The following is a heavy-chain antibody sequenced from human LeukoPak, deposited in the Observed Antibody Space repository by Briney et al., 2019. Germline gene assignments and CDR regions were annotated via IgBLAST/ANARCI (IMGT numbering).Heavy chain of an antibody. CDR2: INPNSGGT. CDR3: ARGNTGYSSSWYECAFDI. D-gene: IGHD6-13*01. Sequence: GASVKVSCTASGYTFTGYYMHWVRQAPGQGLEWMGWINPNSGGTNYVQKFQGRVTMTRDTSIGTAYMELSRLRSDDTAVYYCARGNTGYSSSWYECAFDIWGQGTMVTVSS. J-gene: IGHJ3*02. CDR1: GYTFTGYY. V-gene: IGHV1-2*02.